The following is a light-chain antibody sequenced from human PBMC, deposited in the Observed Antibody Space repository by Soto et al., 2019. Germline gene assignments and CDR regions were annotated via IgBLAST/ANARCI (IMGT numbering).Light chain of an antibody. Sequence: QAVVTQPPSASGTPGQRVTISCSGSSSNIGSYTVNWYQLLPGTAPKLLIYSDNQRPSGVPDRFSGSKSGTSASLAISGLQSEDEGDYYCAAWDDSLNGLFGGGTKLTVL. V-gene: IGLV1-44*01. CDR3: AAWDDSLNGL. CDR2: SDN. CDR1: SSNIGSYT. J-gene: IGLJ2*01.